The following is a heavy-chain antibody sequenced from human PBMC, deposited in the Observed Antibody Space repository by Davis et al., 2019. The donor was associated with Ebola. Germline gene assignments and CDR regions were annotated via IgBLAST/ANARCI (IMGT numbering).Heavy chain of an antibody. J-gene: IGHJ6*03. Sequence: PGGSLRLSCAASGFIFSAYAMHWVRQAPGKGLEWVAVIWFDGSYKYYADSVKGRLTISRDDSKNTLYLQMNSLRAEDTAVYYCARGRMWNMGYYYYMDVWGKGTTVTVSS. V-gene: IGHV3-33*01. CDR1: GFIFSAYA. D-gene: IGHD2/OR15-2a*01. CDR2: IWFDGSYK. CDR3: ARGRMWNMGYYYYMDV.